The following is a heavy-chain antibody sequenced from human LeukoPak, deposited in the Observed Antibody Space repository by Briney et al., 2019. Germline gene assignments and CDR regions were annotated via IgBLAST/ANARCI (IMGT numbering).Heavy chain of an antibody. D-gene: IGHD3-3*01. Sequence: SVTVSCKASGGTFSSYAISWVRQAPGQGLEWMGRIIPILGIANYAQKFQGRVTITADKSTSTAYMELSSLRSEDTAVYYCARDGRGFGWFDPWGQGTLVTVSS. CDR1: GGTFSSYA. CDR2: IIPILGIA. V-gene: IGHV1-69*04. CDR3: ARDGRGFGWFDP. J-gene: IGHJ5*02.